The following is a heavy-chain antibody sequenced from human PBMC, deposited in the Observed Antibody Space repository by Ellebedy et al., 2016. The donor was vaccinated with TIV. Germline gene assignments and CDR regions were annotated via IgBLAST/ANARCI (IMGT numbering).Heavy chain of an antibody. CDR2: IFHNGDT. V-gene: IGHV4-30-4*01. CDR1: GGSISRGDYY. D-gene: IGHD3-22*01. CDR3: ARCYYDSSGYYYGGMDV. J-gene: IGHJ6*02. Sequence: SETLSLTCTVSGGSISRGDYYWSWIRQPPGKGLEWMGYIFHNGDTSYNPSLKSRVIISIDTSKNQFSLKLSSVTAADTAVYYCARCYYDSSGYYYGGMDVWGQGTTVIVSS.